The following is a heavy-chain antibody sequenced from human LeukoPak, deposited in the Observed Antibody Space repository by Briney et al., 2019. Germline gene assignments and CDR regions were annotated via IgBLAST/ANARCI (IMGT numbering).Heavy chain of an antibody. D-gene: IGHD3-10*01. CDR1: GGTFSSYA. CDR2: IIPIFGTA. V-gene: IGHV1-69*06. CDR3: ARDKKVYYGSGSYSCFDY. J-gene: IGHJ4*02. Sequence: ASVKVSCKASGGTFSSYAISWVRQAPGQGLEWMGGIIPIFGTANYAQKFQGRVTITADKSTSTAYMELSSLRSEDTAVYYCARDKKVYYGSGSYSCFDYWGQGTLVTVSS.